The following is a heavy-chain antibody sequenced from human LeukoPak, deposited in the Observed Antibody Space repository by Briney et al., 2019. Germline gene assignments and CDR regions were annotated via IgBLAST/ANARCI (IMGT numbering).Heavy chain of an antibody. CDR2: IKSKTDGGTT. D-gene: IGHD1-26*01. J-gene: IGHJ6*02. CDR3: IRGAASGSYYGFDV. V-gene: IGHV3-15*01. CDR1: GFTFGDYA. Sequence: GGSLRLSCTASGFTFGDYAMTWFRQAPGKGLEWVGRIKSKTDGGTTDYAAPVKGRFTISRDDSKNTLYLQMNSLKTEDTAVYYCIRGAASGSYYGFDVWGQGATVTVSS.